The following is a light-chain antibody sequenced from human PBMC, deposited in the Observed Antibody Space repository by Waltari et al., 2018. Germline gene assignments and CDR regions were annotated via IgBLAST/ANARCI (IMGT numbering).Light chain of an antibody. Sequence: SYELTQPPSVSVSPGQTARITCPGAALPKPFAYLYQQKPGQAPVVVIYKDTERPSGIPERFSGSSSGTTVTLTISGVQAEDEADYYCQSADSSGTYEVFGTGTKVTVL. CDR1: ALPKPF. J-gene: IGLJ1*01. CDR2: KDT. CDR3: QSADSSGTYEV. V-gene: IGLV3-25*03.